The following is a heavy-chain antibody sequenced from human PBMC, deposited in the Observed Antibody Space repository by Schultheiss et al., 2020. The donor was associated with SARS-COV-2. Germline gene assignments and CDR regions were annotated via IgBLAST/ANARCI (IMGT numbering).Heavy chain of an antibody. CDR2: INHSGST. J-gene: IGHJ6*03. CDR3: ARVVDTAIVTTRPYYYYMDV. V-gene: IGHV4-34*01. D-gene: IGHD5-18*01. Sequence: SQTLSLTCAVYGGSFSGYYWSWIRQPPGKGLEWIGEINHSGSTNYNPSLKSRVTISVDTSKNQFSLKLSSVTAADTAVYYCARVVDTAIVTTRPYYYYMDVWGKGTTVTVSS. CDR1: GGSFSGYY.